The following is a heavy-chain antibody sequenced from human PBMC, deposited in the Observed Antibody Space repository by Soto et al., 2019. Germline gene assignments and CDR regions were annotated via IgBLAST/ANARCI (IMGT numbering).Heavy chain of an antibody. J-gene: IGHJ4*02. Sequence: SETLSLACTVSGGSITNFYWNWFRQPPGKGLEWIVYIYYTGDTNYNPSLMSRVTMSVDTSKNQFSLKLTSVTATDTAVYYCARLHVWTGHPEDYWGPGVLVTVSS. CDR2: IYYTGDT. CDR3: ARLHVWTGHPEDY. V-gene: IGHV4-59*08. D-gene: IGHD3-3*02. CDR1: GGSITNFY.